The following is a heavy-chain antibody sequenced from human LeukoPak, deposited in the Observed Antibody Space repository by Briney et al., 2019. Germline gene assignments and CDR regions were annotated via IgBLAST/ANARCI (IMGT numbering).Heavy chain of an antibody. CDR2: IKQDGSEK. Sequence: QPGGSLRLSCAASGFTFSSYWMSWVRQAPGKGLEWVANIKQDGSEKYYVDSVKGRFTISRDNAKNSLSLQMNSLRAEDTAVYYCAASGGMGDYWARVPWSPSPQ. CDR3: AASGGMGDY. J-gene: IGHJ4*02. CDR1: GFTFSSYW. V-gene: IGHV3-7*03. D-gene: IGHD2-15*01.